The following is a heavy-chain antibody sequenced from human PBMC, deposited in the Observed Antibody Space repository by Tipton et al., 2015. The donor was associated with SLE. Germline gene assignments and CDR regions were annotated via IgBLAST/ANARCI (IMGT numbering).Heavy chain of an antibody. V-gene: IGHV1-18*01. CDR3: ARGEWLGDY. Sequence: QLVQSGAGVKKPGASVKVSCKASSYTFSDYGVNWVRQAPGQGLEWMGWISAYNGNTNYAQKLKGRVTMTTDTSTSTAYMELRSLRSDDTAVYYCARGEWLGDYWGQGTLVTVSS. J-gene: IGHJ4*02. CDR1: SYTFSDYG. D-gene: IGHD5-12*01. CDR2: ISAYNGNT.